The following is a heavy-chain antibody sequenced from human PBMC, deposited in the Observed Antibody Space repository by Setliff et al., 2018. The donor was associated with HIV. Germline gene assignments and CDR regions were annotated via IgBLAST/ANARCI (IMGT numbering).Heavy chain of an antibody. CDR3: ARDPRTDSSYAWFDS. CDR1: GFTFDDYG. V-gene: IGHV3-7*03. J-gene: IGHJ5*01. CDR2: INQDGSEK. Sequence: PGGSLRLSCAASGFTFDDYGMSWVRQVPGKGLEWVANINQDGSEKKYVDSMKGRLTISRDNAKNSLYLQMTSLRAEDTALYFCARDPRTDSSYAWFDSWGQGTLVTVSS.